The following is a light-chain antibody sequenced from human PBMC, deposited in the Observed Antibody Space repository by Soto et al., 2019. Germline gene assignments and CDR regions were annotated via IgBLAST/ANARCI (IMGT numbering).Light chain of an antibody. J-gene: IGKJ5*01. CDR2: AAS. Sequence: DIQMTQSPSSLSASVGDRVTITCRASESIARHLNWYQQKPGRAPNLLIYAASSLQNGVPSRFRGGGSGTDFTLTISNLQPEDFATYYCQQTYSTLSITFGHGTRLEIK. V-gene: IGKV1-39*01. CDR3: QQTYSTLSIT. CDR1: ESIARH.